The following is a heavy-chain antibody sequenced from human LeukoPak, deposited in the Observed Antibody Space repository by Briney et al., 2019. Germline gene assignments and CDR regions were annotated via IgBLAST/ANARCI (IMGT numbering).Heavy chain of an antibody. CDR3: AKGDGYNYEGSNFDY. Sequence: ASVKVSCKASGYTFTSYYMHWVRQAPGQGLEWMGIINPSGGSTSYAQKFQGRVTMTRDTSTSTVYMELSSLRSEDTAVYYCAKGDGYNYEGSNFDYWGQGTLVTVSS. J-gene: IGHJ4*02. CDR2: INPSGGST. CDR1: GYTFTSYY. D-gene: IGHD5-24*01. V-gene: IGHV1-46*01.